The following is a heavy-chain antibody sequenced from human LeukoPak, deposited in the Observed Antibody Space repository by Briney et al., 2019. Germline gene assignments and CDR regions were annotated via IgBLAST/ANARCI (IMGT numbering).Heavy chain of an antibody. CDR3: ARGGGRTGEISY. CDR1: GYTFTGYY. V-gene: IGHV1-2*02. CDR2: INPNSGGT. J-gene: IGHJ4*02. Sequence: ASVKVSCKASGYTFTGYYMHWVRQAPGQGHEWMGWINPNSGGTNYAQKFQGRVTMTRDTSISTAYMELRRLRSDDTAVYYCARGGGRTGEISYWGQGTLVTVSS. D-gene: IGHD7-27*01.